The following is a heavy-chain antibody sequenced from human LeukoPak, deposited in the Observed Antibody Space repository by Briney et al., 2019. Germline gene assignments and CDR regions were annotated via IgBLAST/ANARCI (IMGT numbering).Heavy chain of an antibody. CDR3: ARVPGDYGLDY. J-gene: IGHJ4*02. CDR2: IYYSGST. V-gene: IGHV4-59*01. D-gene: IGHD4-17*01. CDR1: GGPISSYY. Sequence: SETLSLTCTVSGGPISSYYWSWIRQPPGKGLEWIGYIYYSGSTNYNPSLKSRVTISVDTSKNQSSLKLSSVTAADTAVYYCARVPGDYGLDYWGQGTLVTVSS.